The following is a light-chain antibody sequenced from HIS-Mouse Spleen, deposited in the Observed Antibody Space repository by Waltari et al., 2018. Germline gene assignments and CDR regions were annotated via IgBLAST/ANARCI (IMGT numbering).Light chain of an antibody. CDR2: GAS. CDR3: QQYNNWPPLT. V-gene: IGKV3-15*01. Sequence: EIVMTQSPATLSVSPGERATLSCRASQSVSSNLAWYQQNPGQAPRPLSYGASTRATGIPARFSGSGSGAEFTLTISSLQSEDFAVYYCQQYNNWPPLTFGGGTKVEIK. CDR1: QSVSSN. J-gene: IGKJ4*01.